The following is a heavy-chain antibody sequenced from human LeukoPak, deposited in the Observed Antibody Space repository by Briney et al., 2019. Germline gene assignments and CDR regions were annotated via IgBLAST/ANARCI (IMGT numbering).Heavy chain of an antibody. V-gene: IGHV4-38-2*02. Sequence: SETLSLTCTVSDYSISSGYYWGWIRQPPGKGLQWIGSIYHSGSTFYNPSLKSRVTISVDTSKNQFSLKLTSVTAADTAVYYCARDAYYYYSSGYFPWYFDLWGRGTLVTVSS. CDR3: ARDAYYYYSSGYFPWYFDL. CDR2: IYHSGST. J-gene: IGHJ2*01. CDR1: DYSISSGYY. D-gene: IGHD3-22*01.